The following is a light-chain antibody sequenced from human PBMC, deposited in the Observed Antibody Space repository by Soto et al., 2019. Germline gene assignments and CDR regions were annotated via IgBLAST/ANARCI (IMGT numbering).Light chain of an antibody. CDR1: STDFVSYNR. V-gene: IGLV2-18*02. CDR3: SSYTRSDTVV. CDR2: EAS. J-gene: IGLJ2*01. Sequence: QSVLTQPPSVSGSPGQSVTISCTGTSTDFVSYNRVSWYQQPPGTAPKLIIYEASNRPSGVPDRFSGSKSGNTASLTISGLQAADEADYYCSSYTRSDTVVFGGGTKLTVL.